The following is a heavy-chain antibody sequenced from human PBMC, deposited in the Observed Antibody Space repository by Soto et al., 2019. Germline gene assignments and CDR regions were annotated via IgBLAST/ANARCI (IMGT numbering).Heavy chain of an antibody. Sequence: SETLSLTCAVSGGPMRSSTDYWGWIRQPPGKGLEWIGNIYYSGSTYYNPSLMSRVTVSVDTSKNQFSLKLSSVTAADTAVYYCARRRYDMLTGYFHAPFDYWGKGALVTVSS. D-gene: IGHD3-9*01. CDR3: ARRRYDMLTGYFHAPFDY. V-gene: IGHV4-39*01. CDR2: IYYSGST. J-gene: IGHJ4*02. CDR1: GGPMRSSTDY.